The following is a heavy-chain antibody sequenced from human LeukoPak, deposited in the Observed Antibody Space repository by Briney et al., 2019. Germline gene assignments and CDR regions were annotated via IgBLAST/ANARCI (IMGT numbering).Heavy chain of an antibody. D-gene: IGHD2-15*01. J-gene: IGHJ4*02. Sequence: SETLSLTCTVSGGSISSSSYYWAWICQPPGKGLEWIGSIFYSGSTYYNLSLKSRVTISVDTSRNQFSLKLSSVTAADTAVYYCARSRYGRLFTPDYFEYWGQGILVTVSS. CDR2: IFYSGST. CDR1: GGSISSSSYY. CDR3: ARSRYGRLFTPDYFEY. V-gene: IGHV4-39*07.